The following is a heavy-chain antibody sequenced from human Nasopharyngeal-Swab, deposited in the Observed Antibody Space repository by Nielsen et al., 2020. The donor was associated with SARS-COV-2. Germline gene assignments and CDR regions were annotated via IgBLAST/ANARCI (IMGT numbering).Heavy chain of an antibody. V-gene: IGHV4-34*01. CDR3: ARGSRSGINNYSSGWYFFDY. Sequence: RQAPGKGLEWIGEINHSGSTNYNPSLKSRVTISVDTSNNQFSLKLSSVTAADTAVYHCARGSRSGINNYSSGWYFFDYWGQGALVTVSS. CDR2: INHSGST. J-gene: IGHJ4*02. D-gene: IGHD6-19*01.